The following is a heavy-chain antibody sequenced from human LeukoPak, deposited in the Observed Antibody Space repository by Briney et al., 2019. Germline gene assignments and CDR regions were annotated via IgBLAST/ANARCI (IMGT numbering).Heavy chain of an antibody. V-gene: IGHV1-69*05. D-gene: IGHD3-3*01. CDR3: ATAYYDIWSGYPPLFDY. CDR2: IIPIFGTA. J-gene: IGHJ4*02. CDR1: GGTFSSYA. Sequence: SVKVSCKASGGTFSSYAISWVRQAPGQGLEWMGGIIPIFGTANYAQKFQGRVTITTDESTSTAYMELSSLRSEDTAVYYCATAYYDIWSGYPPLFDYWGQGTLVTVSS.